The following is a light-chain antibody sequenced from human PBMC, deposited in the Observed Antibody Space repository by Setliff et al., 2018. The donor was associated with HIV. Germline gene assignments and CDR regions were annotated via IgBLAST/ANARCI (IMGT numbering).Light chain of an antibody. CDR2: GNN. CDR1: SSNIGAGYD. Sequence: VLTQSPSVSGAPGQKVTISCTGSSSNIGAGYDVHWYQQLPGTAPKLLIYGNNNRPSGVPDRFSGSKSGNTASLTISGLQTEDEADYYCSSYSSSVTVVFGGGTKVTVL. J-gene: IGLJ2*01. V-gene: IGLV1-40*01. CDR3: SSYSSSVTVV.